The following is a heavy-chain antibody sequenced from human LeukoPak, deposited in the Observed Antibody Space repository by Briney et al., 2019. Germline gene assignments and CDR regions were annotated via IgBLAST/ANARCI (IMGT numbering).Heavy chain of an antibody. V-gene: IGHV3-48*04. CDR3: AKDLIVVVTTFDY. D-gene: IGHD2-21*02. Sequence: GGSLRLSCAASGFTFSSYSVNWVRQAPGKGLEWVSYISSSSSTIYYADSVKGRFTISRDNAKNSLYLQMNSLRAEDTAVYYCAKDLIVVVTTFDYWGQGTLVTVSS. CDR1: GFTFSSYS. CDR2: ISSSSSTI. J-gene: IGHJ4*02.